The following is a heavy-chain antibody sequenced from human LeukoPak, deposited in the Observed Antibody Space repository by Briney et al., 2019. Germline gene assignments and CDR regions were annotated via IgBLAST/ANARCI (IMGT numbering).Heavy chain of an antibody. J-gene: IGHJ4*02. D-gene: IGHD1-26*01. Sequence: GASVKVSCKASGYTFTTYDINWVRQAPGQGLEWFGWLSPTSGNTGYAQKFQGRGTMTTDTSTGTVFTELSSLTCDDTAGYFCGRGEAIVGSYWGEVTLVTVSS. CDR3: GRGEAIVGSY. V-gene: IGHV1-8*01. CDR2: LSPTSGNT. CDR1: GYTFTTYD.